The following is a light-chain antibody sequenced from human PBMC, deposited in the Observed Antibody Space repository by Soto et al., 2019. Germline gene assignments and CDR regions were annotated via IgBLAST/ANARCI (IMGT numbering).Light chain of an antibody. J-gene: IGKJ4*01. V-gene: IGKV2D-29*01. CDR3: MQDVELPFT. CDR1: QSLLHRDGKTY. Sequence: LMTQTPLSLSFTPGQPSSMSCKSSQSLLHRDGKTYLYWYLQKPGQPPQLLIYEVSNRFSGVPDRFSASGSGTDFTLEISRVEAEDVGVYYCMQDVELPFTFGGGTKVDIK. CDR2: EVS.